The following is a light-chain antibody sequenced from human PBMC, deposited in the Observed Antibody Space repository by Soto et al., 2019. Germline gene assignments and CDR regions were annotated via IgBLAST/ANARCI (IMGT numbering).Light chain of an antibody. V-gene: IGKV3-20*01. CDR1: QSVSSSY. CDR2: GAS. Sequence: EIVLTQSPGTLSLSPGERATLSCRASQSVSSSYLAWYQQKPGQAPRLLIYGASSRATGIPDRFSGSGSGTDFPLTISRLEPEDLAVYYCQKYGSSPWTFGKGPRWKSN. J-gene: IGKJ1*01. CDR3: QKYGSSPWT.